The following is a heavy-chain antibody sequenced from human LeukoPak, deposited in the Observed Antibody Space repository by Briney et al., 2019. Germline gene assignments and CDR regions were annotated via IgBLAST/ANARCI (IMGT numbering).Heavy chain of an antibody. J-gene: IGHJ4*02. Sequence: SVKVSCKASGFTFTSSAVQWVRQARGQRLEWIGWIVVGSGNTNYAQKFQERVTITRDMSTSTAYMELSSLRSEDTAVYYCAAEDPYYYDSSGYYGYWGQGTLVTVSS. V-gene: IGHV1-58*01. CDR2: IVVGSGNT. CDR3: AAEDPYYYDSSGYYGY. CDR1: GFTFTSSA. D-gene: IGHD3-22*01.